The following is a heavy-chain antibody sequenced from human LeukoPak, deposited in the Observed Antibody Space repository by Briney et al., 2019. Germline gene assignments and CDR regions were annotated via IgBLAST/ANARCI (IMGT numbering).Heavy chain of an antibody. D-gene: IGHD3-22*01. V-gene: IGHV3-7*01. CDR2: IKQDGSEK. Sequence: RGSLRLSCAASGFTFSSYWMSWVRQAPGKGLESVANIKQDGSEKYYVDSVKGRFTISRDNAKNSLYLQMNSLRAEDTAVYYCARGDDSSGYYPDHFDYWGQGTLVTVSS. CDR3: ARGDDSSGYYPDHFDY. CDR1: GFTFSSYW. J-gene: IGHJ4*02.